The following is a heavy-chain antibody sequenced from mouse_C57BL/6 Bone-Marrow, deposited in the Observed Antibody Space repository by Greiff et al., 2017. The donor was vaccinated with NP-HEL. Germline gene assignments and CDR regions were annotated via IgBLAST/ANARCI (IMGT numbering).Heavy chain of an antibody. CDR1: GYTFTSYW. D-gene: IGHD1-1*01. Sequence: VQLQQPGAELVRPGTSVKLSCKASGYTFTSYWMHWVKQRPGQGLEWIGVIDPSDSYTNYNQKFKGKATLTVDTSSSTAYMQLSSLTSEDSAVYYFARRGTVKYFDYWGHGTTLTVSS. J-gene: IGHJ2*01. V-gene: IGHV1-59*01. CDR3: ARRGTVKYFDY. CDR2: IDPSDSYT.